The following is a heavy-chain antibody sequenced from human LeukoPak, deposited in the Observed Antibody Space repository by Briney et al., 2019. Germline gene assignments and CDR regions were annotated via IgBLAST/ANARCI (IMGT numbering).Heavy chain of an antibody. D-gene: IGHD1-26*01. J-gene: IGHJ4*02. CDR1: GFTFTGYS. CDR2: ISGGGGST. Sequence: GGSLRLSCAASGFTFTGYSMNWVRQAPGKGLEWVSTISGGGGSTYYADSVKGRFTISRDNSKNTLYLQVNSLRAENTAVYYCAKGGKWDVTPFDYWGQGTLVTVSS. CDR3: AKGGKWDVTPFDY. V-gene: IGHV3-23*01.